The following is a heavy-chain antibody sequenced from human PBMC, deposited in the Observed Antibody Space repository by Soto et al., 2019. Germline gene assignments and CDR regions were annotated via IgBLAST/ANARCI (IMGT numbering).Heavy chain of an antibody. D-gene: IGHD2-2*01. J-gene: IGHJ6*03. CDR3: ARGQIWCSRTSYYGVAYYYYYMDV. V-gene: IGHV3-33*01. CDR2: IWHDGSNK. Sequence: QVQLVESGGGVVQPGRSLRLSCAASGFTFSSYGMHWVRQAPGKGLEWVAAIWHDGSNKYYADSVKGRFTVSRDNSKNSMLLPMNGMRAEDTGVYYCARGQIWCSRTSYYGVAYYYYYMDVWGKGNPGTVSS. CDR1: GFTFSSYG.